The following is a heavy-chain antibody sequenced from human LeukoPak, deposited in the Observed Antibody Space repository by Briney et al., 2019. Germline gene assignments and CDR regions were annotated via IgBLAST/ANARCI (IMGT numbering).Heavy chain of an antibody. CDR2: INWNSDSI. CDR1: GFTFDDYA. CDR3: AKAGSGSYYNNWYFDL. Sequence: PGRSLRLSCAVSGFTFDDYAMHWVRQVPGKGLEWVSGINWNSDSIGYADSVKGRFTISRDNAKNSLYLQMNSLRAEDTALYYCAKAGSGSYYNNWYFDLWGRGTLVTVSS. J-gene: IGHJ2*01. V-gene: IGHV3-9*01. D-gene: IGHD3-10*01.